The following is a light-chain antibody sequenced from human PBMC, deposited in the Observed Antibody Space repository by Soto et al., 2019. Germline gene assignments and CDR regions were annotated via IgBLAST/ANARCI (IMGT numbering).Light chain of an antibody. Sequence: SYELTQPPSVSVAPGKTASVACGGSNFGSKSVHWYQKKSGQAPVLVMYYDSDLPSGIPERFSGSNSGNTVTLTISRVEAGDEADYYCQVCDISSGHVVFGGGTKMTVL. CDR2: YDS. CDR3: QVCDISSGHVV. V-gene: IGLV3-21*01. J-gene: IGLJ3*02. CDR1: NFGSKS.